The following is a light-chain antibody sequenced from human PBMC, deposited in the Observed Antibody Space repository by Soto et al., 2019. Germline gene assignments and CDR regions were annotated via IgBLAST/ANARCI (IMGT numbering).Light chain of an antibody. V-gene: IGLV2-14*01. CDR3: SSYTSSSTLDV. CDR1: SSDVGGYNY. J-gene: IGLJ1*01. CDR2: DVS. Sequence: QSVLTQPASVSGSPGQSITISCTGTSSDVGGYNYVSWYQQHPGKAPKLMIYDVSNRPSGVPNRFSGSKSGNTASLTISGLQAEDEADYYCSSYTSSSTLDVFGTGTKVT.